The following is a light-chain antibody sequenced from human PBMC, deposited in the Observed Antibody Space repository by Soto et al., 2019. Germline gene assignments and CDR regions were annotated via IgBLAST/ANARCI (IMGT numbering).Light chain of an antibody. CDR3: QSYDSSLSGYV. Sequence: QSVLTQPPSVSGAPGQRVTISCTGSSSNIGAGYDVHWYQQLPGTAPKLLIYGFNKRPSGVPDRFSGSKSVTSASLAITGLQAEDGADYYCQSYDSSLSGYVFGPGTKLTVL. V-gene: IGLV1-40*01. J-gene: IGLJ1*01. CDR2: GFN. CDR1: SSNIGAGYD.